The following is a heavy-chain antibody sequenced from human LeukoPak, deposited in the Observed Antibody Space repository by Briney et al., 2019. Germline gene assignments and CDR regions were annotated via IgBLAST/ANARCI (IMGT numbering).Heavy chain of an antibody. CDR3: ARGRRGSSWYLGWFDP. D-gene: IGHD6-13*01. Sequence: GRSLRLSCEASGFKFSSYGMHWVRQAPGKGLEWVAVIWYDGSNKYYADSVKGRFTISRDNSKNTLYLQMNSLRAEDTAVYYCARGRRGSSWYLGWFDPWGQGTLVTVSS. CDR1: GFKFSSYG. J-gene: IGHJ5*02. V-gene: IGHV3-33*08. CDR2: IWYDGSNK.